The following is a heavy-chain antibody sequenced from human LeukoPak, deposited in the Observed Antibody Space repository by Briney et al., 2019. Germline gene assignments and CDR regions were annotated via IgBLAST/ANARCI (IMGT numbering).Heavy chain of an antibody. Sequence: ASVKVSCKASGYTFTSYYMHWVRQAPGQGLEWMGIINPSGGSTSYAQKFQGRVTMTRDTSTSTVYMELSSLRSEDTAVYYCARGPITMIVGIGLDYWGQGTLVTVSS. CDR1: GYTFTSYY. J-gene: IGHJ4*02. V-gene: IGHV1-46*01. CDR2: INPSGGST. CDR3: ARGPITMIVGIGLDY. D-gene: IGHD3-22*01.